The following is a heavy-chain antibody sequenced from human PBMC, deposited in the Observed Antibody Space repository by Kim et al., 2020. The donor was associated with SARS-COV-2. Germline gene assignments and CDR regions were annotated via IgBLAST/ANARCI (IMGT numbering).Heavy chain of an antibody. CDR3: ARVEYYDILTGKFDP. J-gene: IGHJ5*02. CDR1: GGTFSSYA. D-gene: IGHD3-9*01. CDR2: IIPIFGTA. V-gene: IGHV1-69*13. Sequence: SVKVSCKASGGTFSSYAISWVRQAPGQGLEWMGGIIPIFGTANYAQKFQGRVTITADESTSTAYMELSSLRSEDTAVYYCARVEYYDILTGKFDPWGQGTLVTVSS.